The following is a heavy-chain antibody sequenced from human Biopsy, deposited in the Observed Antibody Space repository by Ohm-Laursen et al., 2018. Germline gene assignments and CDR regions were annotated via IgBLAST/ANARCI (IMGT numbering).Heavy chain of an antibody. J-gene: IGHJ4*02. CDR1: GDSFTSYA. CDR3: VLASFDY. Sequence: GASVKVSCNASGDSFTSYAIGWVRQAPGQGLEWMGGIIPIPNVATYAQKFQGRITITADESTSTAYMELSSLTSDDTAVYYCVLASFDYWGQGTLVIVSS. V-gene: IGHV1-69*10. CDR2: IIPIPNVA.